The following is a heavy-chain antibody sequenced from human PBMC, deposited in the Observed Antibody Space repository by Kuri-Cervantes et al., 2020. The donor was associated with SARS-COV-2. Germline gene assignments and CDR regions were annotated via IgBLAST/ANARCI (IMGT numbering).Heavy chain of an antibody. D-gene: IGHD3-3*01. J-gene: IGHJ5*02. Sequence: SQTLSLTCGVYGGSFSDYYWTWIRQPPMKGLEWIGEINHTGSATYNLSLKSRVTISVDTSKNLFSLKLTSVTAADTAVYFCARGVVTIYGFLVLLPAPGWLDPWGQGTLVTVSS. CDR2: INHTGSA. CDR3: ARGVVTIYGFLVLLPAPGWLDP. CDR1: GGSFSDYY. V-gene: IGHV4-34*01.